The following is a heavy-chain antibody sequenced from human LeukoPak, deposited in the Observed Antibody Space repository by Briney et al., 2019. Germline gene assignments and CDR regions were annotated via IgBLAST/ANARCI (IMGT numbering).Heavy chain of an antibody. CDR1: GYTFTGYY. J-gene: IGHJ4*02. V-gene: IGHV1-2*02. Sequence: ASVKVSCKASGYTFTGYYMDWVRQAPGQGLEWMGWINPNSGGTNYAQKFQGRVTMTRDTSISTAYMELSRLRSDDTAVYYCAPGSYGYVFHPSFDYWGQGTLVTVSS. CDR3: APGSYGYVFHPSFDY. CDR2: INPNSGGT. D-gene: IGHD5-18*01.